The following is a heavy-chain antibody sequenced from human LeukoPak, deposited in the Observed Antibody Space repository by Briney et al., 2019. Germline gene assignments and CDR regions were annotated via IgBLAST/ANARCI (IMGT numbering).Heavy chain of an antibody. CDR3: AREDGVVDTGYFDY. CDR2: ISAYNGNT. CDR1: GYTFTSYG. Sequence: GASVKVSCKASGYTFTSYGISWVLQAPGQGLEWMGWISAYNGNTNYAQKLQGRVTMTTDTSTSTAYMELRSLRSGDTAVYYCAREDGVVDTGYFDYWGQGTLVTVSS. J-gene: IGHJ4*02. V-gene: IGHV1-18*01. D-gene: IGHD2-15*01.